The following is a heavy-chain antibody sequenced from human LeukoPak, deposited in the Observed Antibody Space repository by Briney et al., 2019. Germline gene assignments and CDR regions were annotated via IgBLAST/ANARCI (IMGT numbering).Heavy chain of an antibody. CDR3: ARDPRSRQPSYDAFDI. D-gene: IGHD1-1*01. V-gene: IGHV1-18*01. Sequence: GASVKVSCKASGYTFTSYGISWVRQAPGQGLEWMGWISAYNGNTNYAQKVQGRVTMTTDTSTSTAYMELRSLRSDDTAVYYCARDPRSRQPSYDAFDISRQGTMVTVSS. J-gene: IGHJ3*02. CDR1: GYTFTSYG. CDR2: ISAYNGNT.